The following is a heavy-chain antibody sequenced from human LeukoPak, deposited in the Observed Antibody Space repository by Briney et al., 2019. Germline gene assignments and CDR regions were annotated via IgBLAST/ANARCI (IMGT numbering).Heavy chain of an antibody. Sequence: GGSLTLPCVVSVFTFNSYAVHWGRRAPGKGLGGLASMGQEGYKEEYGDSVRGRFTVSRDNSKNTLYPKMNSLRADDPAFYYCRKDRGPHMAVVDHIDNWGQGKLLAVSS. V-gene: IGHV3-30*02. CDR2: MGQEGYKE. CDR1: VFTFNSYA. CDR3: RKDRGPHMAVVDHIDN. D-gene: IGHD3-22*01. J-gene: IGHJ4*02.